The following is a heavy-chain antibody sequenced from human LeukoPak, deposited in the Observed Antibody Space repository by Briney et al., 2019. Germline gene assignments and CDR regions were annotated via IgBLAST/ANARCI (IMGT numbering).Heavy chain of an antibody. D-gene: IGHD2-15*01. J-gene: IGHJ4*02. V-gene: IGHV3-21*01. CDR2: ISISSSYM. Sequence: PGGSLRLSCAASGFTFSSYSMNWVRQTPGKGLEWVSSISISSSYMYYADSVKGRFTISRDNAKNSLYLQMNSLRAEDTAVYYCARVDCSGGSCYWGGSYWGQGTLVTVSS. CDR3: ARVDCSGGSCYWGGSY. CDR1: GFTFSSYS.